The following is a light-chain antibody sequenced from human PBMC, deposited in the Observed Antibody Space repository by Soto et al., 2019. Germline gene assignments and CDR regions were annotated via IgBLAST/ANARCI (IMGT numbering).Light chain of an antibody. CDR1: SSDVGSYNV. CDR3: CSYAGSSTYV. J-gene: IGLJ1*01. V-gene: IGLV2-23*01. Sequence: QSVLTQPASVSGSPGQSITISCTGTSSDVGSYNVVSWYRQHPGKAPKLMIYEGSKRPSGLSNRFSASRSDNTASLTISGLQAEDEADYYCCSYAGSSTYVFGTGTKLTVL. CDR2: EGS.